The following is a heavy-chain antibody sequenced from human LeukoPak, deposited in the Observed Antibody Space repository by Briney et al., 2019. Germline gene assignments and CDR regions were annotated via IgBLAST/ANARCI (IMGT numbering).Heavy chain of an antibody. CDR3: ARDHGIPGSGSYRFDF. V-gene: IGHV3-21*06. D-gene: IGHD3-10*01. J-gene: IGHJ4*01. CDR2: ISSSSSYI. CDR1: GFTFSSYS. Sequence: SGGSLRLSCAPSGFTFSSYSMSWVRQAPGKGLEWVSSISSSSSYIYYADSVKGRFTISRDYAKNLLYLQMNSLRIEDTAVYYCARDHGIPGSGSYRFDFWGHGTLVTVSS.